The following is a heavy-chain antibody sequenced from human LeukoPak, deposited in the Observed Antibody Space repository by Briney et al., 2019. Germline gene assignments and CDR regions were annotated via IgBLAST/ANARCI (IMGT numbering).Heavy chain of an antibody. J-gene: IGHJ4*02. CDR2: ISGFNNIV. D-gene: IGHD3-10*01. V-gene: IGHV3-11*01. CDR3: ARAQGSGSFYAVY. CDR1: GISFSDYY. Sequence: GSLRLSCAASGISFSDYYMSWIRQAPGKGLEWVSYISGFNNIVYYAESVKGRFTISRDNAQNSLYLQLNSLRAEDTAVYYCARAQGSGSFYAVYWGQGTQVTVSS.